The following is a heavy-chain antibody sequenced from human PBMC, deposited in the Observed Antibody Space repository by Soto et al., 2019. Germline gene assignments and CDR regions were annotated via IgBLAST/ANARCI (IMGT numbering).Heavy chain of an antibody. CDR2: INAGNGNT. V-gene: IGHV1-3*01. Sequence: ASLKVSCKASGYTFTSYAMHWVRQAPGQRLEWMGWINAGNGNTKYSQKFQGRVTITRDTSASTAYMELSSLRSEDTAVYYCARGFEQQLGNWFDPWGQGTLVTVSS. D-gene: IGHD6-13*01. J-gene: IGHJ5*02. CDR3: ARGFEQQLGNWFDP. CDR1: GYTFTSYA.